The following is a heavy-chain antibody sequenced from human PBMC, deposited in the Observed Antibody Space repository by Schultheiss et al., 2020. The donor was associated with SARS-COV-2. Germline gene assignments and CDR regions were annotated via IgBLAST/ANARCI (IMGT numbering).Heavy chain of an antibody. D-gene: IGHD4-17*01. CDR2: ISSSSSYI. CDR3: ARDSGYGDVGYY. Sequence: GGSLRLSCAASGFTFSSYSMNWVRQAPGKGLEWVSSISSSSSYIYYADSVKGRFTISRDNAKNSLYLQMNSLRAEDTAVYYCARDSGYGDVGYYWGQGTLVTVSS. CDR1: GFTFSSYS. J-gene: IGHJ4*02. V-gene: IGHV3-21*01.